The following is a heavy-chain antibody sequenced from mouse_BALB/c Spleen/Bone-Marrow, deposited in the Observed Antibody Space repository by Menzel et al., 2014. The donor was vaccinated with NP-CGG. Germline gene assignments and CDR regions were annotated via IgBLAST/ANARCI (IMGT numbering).Heavy chain of an antibody. CDR1: EFSLTSYG. J-gene: IGHJ3*01. CDR3: ARGGSSRAWFAY. Sequence: VHLVESGPGLVAPSQSLSITCTVSEFSLTSYGVHWVRQPPGKGLEWLGVIWAGGSTNYNSALMSRLSISKDNSKSQVFLKMNSLLTDDTAMYYCARGGSSRAWFAYWGQGTLVTVSA. V-gene: IGHV2-9*02. CDR2: IWAGGST. D-gene: IGHD1-1*01.